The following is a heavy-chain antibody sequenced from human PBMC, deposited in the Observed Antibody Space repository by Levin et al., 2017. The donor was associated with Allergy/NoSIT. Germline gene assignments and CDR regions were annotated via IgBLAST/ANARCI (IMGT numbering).Heavy chain of an antibody. CDR1: GGSFSGYY. CDR2: INHSGST. J-gene: IGHJ4*02. CDR3: ARQSSSWGIYFDY. V-gene: IGHV4-34*01. Sequence: SQTLSLTCAVYGGSFSGYYWSWIRQPPGKGLEWIGEINHSGSTNYNPSLKSRVTISVDTSKNQFSLKLSSVTAADTAVYYCARQSSSWGIYFDYWGQGTLVTVSS. D-gene: IGHD6-13*01.